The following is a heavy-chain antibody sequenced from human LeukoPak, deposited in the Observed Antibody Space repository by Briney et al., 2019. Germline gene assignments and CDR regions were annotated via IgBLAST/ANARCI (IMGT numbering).Heavy chain of an antibody. CDR3: ARAQAVAGTGGFDP. J-gene: IGHJ5*02. Sequence: GASLRLSCAASGFTFNNYWMHWVRQAPGQGLVWVSRVNSDGSSTSHADSVKGRFTISRDNAKNTVYLQMKSLRDDDTAVYYCARAQAVAGTGGFDPWGQGTLVTGSS. CDR2: VNSDGSST. CDR1: GFTFNNYW. V-gene: IGHV3-74*01. D-gene: IGHD6-19*01.